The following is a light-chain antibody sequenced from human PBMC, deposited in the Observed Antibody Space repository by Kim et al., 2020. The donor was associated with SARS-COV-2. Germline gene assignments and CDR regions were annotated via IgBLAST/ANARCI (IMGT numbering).Light chain of an antibody. CDR1: QSVSSY. CDR3: QQRSNWPPFT. J-gene: IGKJ3*01. CDR2: DAS. V-gene: IGKV3-11*01. Sequence: SPGERATLSCRASQSVSSYLAWYQQKLGQAPRLLIYDASNRATGIPARFSGSGSGTDFTLTISSLEPEDFAVYSCQQRSNWPPFTFGPGTKVDIK.